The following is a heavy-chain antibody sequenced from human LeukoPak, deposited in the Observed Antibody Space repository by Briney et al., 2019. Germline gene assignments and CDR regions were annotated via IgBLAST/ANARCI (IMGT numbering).Heavy chain of an antibody. CDR1: GFTFSNFA. Sequence: GGSLRLSCAASGFTFSNFAMNWVRRAPGKGLEWVSAISGSGDGTYYADSVKGRFTISRDNSKNTLFLQMSSLSADDTALYYCAKGRLQEGTVFRGVITPVDYWGQGTLVTVTS. J-gene: IGHJ4*02. CDR3: AKGRLQEGTVFRGVITPVDY. CDR2: ISGSGDGT. V-gene: IGHV3-23*01. D-gene: IGHD3-10*01.